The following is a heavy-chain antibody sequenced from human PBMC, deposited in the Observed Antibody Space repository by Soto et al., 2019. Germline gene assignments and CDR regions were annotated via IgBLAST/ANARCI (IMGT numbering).Heavy chain of an antibody. D-gene: IGHD1-1*01. J-gene: IGHJ5*02. CDR2: IYYSGST. CDR1: GGSISSGGYY. V-gene: IGHV4-31*03. CDR3: ARDQSWHDLVWWFDP. Sequence: PSETLSLTCTVSGGSISSGGYYWSWIRQHPGKGLEWIGYIYYSGSTSYNPSLKSRLTISVDTSKNQFSLKLSSVTAADTAVYYRARDQSWHDLVWWFDPWGQGTLVTVSS.